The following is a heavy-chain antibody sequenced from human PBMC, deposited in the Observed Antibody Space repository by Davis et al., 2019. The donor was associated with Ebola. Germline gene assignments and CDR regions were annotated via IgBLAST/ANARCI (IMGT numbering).Heavy chain of an antibody. D-gene: IGHD1-26*01. J-gene: IGHJ6*02. CDR1: GGTFSSYA. V-gene: IGHV1-69*13. CDR2: IIPIFGTA. CDR3: ATQTSGSYTKDYYYYGMDV. Sequence: AASVKVSCKASGGTFSSYAIRWVRQAPGQGLEWMGGIIPIFGTANYAQKFQGRVTITADESTSTAYMELSSLRSEDTAVYYCATQTSGSYTKDYYYYGMDVWGQGTTVTVSS.